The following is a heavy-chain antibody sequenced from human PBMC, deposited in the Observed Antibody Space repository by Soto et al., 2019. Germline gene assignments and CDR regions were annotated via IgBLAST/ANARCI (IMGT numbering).Heavy chain of an antibody. CDR1: GFTFLTYA. Sequence: EVQLLESGGGLVQPGGSLRLSCAAPGFTFLTYAMSWVRQAPGKGLEWVSTISGSGGTTYYADSVKGRFTISRDNSKNTLYLQMNSLRAEDTAVYYCAKEKNRVDSGWPPGGMDVWGQGTTVTVSS. CDR3: AKEKNRVDSGWPPGGMDV. J-gene: IGHJ6*02. CDR2: ISGSGGTT. V-gene: IGHV3-23*01. D-gene: IGHD6-19*01.